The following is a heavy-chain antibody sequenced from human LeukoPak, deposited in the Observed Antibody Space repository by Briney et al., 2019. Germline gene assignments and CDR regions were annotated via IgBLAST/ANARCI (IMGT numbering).Heavy chain of an antibody. J-gene: IGHJ4*02. CDR2: IIPNTGGT. D-gene: IGHD6-19*01. CDR3: AREWLIVVTGTGHLDY. V-gene: IGHV1-2*02. Sequence: ASVKVSCKASGYSFSGFYMRWVRQAPGQGLEWMGWIIPNTGGTNYAQKFQGRVTMTRGTTISTAYMELSSLRSDDTAVYYCAREWLIVVTGTGHLDYWGQGTLVTVSS. CDR1: GYSFSGFY.